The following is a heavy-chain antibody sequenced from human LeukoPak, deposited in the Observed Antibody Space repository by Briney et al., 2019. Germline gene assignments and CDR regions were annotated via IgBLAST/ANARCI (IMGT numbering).Heavy chain of an antibody. CDR2: IYPGDSDT. V-gene: IGHV5-51*01. CDR1: GYSFINYW. D-gene: IGHD7-27*01. J-gene: IGHJ4*02. CDR3: VRTDRNGDPLDY. Sequence: GESLKISCKGSGYSFINYWIGWVRQTPGKGLGWMGIIYPGDSDTRYSPSFQGQVTVSADKSIRTAYLRWSSLKASDTAMYYCVRTDRNGDPLDYWGQGTLVTVSS.